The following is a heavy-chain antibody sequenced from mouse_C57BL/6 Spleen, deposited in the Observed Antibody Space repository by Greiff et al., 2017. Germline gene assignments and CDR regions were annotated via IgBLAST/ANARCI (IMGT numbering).Heavy chain of an antibody. Sequence: DVQLVESGGDLVKPGGSLKLSCAASGFTFSSYGMSWVRQTPDKRLEWVATISSGGSYTYYPDSVKGRFTISRDNAKNTLFLQMSSLKSEDTAMYYCARQNWDLWYFDVWGTGTTVTVSS. J-gene: IGHJ1*03. CDR2: ISSGGSYT. D-gene: IGHD4-1*01. CDR1: GFTFSSYG. CDR3: ARQNWDLWYFDV. V-gene: IGHV5-6*01.